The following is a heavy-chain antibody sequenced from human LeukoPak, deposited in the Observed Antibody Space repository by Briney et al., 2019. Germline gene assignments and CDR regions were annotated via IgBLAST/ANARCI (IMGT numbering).Heavy chain of an antibody. CDR3: ARSVQMEQQLVTGGDWFDP. D-gene: IGHD6-13*01. J-gene: IGHJ5*02. V-gene: IGHV1-18*01. Sequence: ASVKVSCKASGYTFTRYGISWVRQAPGQGLKWMGWISAYNGNTNYAQKLQGRVTMTTDTSTSTAYMELRSLRSDDTAVYYCARSVQMEQQLVTGGDWFDPWGQGTLVTVSS. CDR2: ISAYNGNT. CDR1: GYTFTRYG.